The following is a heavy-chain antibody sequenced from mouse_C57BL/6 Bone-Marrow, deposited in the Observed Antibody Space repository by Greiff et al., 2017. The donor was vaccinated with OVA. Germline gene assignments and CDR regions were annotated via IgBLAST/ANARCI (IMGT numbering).Heavy chain of an antibody. Sequence: VHLVESGAELARPGASVKLSCKASGYTFTSYGISWVKQRTGQGLEWIGEIYPRSGNTYYNEKFKGKATLTADKSSSTAYMELRSLTSEDSAVYFCARRRGSSFDYWGQGTTLTVSS. J-gene: IGHJ2*01. V-gene: IGHV1-81*01. CDR3: ARRRGSSFDY. CDR2: IYPRSGNT. CDR1: GYTFTSYG. D-gene: IGHD1-1*01.